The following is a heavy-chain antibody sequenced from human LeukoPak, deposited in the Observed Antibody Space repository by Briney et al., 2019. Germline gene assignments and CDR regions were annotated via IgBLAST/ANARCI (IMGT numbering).Heavy chain of an antibody. CDR3: ARGNDIVVVPAAKPSLDP. CDR1: GYTFTSYY. V-gene: IGHV1-46*01. Sequence: GASVKVSCKASGYTFTSYYMHRVRQAPGQGLEWMAIINPSGGSTSYAQKFQGRVTMTRDTSTSTVYMEVSSLRSEDTAVYYCARGNDIVVVPAAKPSLDPWGQGTLVTVSS. J-gene: IGHJ5*02. CDR2: INPSGGST. D-gene: IGHD2-2*01.